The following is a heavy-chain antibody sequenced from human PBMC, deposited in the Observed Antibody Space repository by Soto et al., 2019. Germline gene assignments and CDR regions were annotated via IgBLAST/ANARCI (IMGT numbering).Heavy chain of an antibody. CDR1: GFTFSSYS. V-gene: IGHV3-48*02. CDR2: ISSSSTTI. CDR3: ARISPYFYGVDV. Sequence: EVQLVESGGGLVQPGGSLRLSCAASGFTFSSYSMNWVHQAPGKGLEWISYISSSSTTIYYADSVKGRFTISRDNAKNSLYLQMNSLRDDDTAVYYCARISPYFYGVDVWGQGTTVTVSS. J-gene: IGHJ6*02.